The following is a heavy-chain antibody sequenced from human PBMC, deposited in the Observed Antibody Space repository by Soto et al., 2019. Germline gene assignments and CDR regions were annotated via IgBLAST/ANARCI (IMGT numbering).Heavy chain of an antibody. D-gene: IGHD1-1*01. Sequence: ASVKVSCKASGGTFSSYAISWVRQAPGQGLGWMGGIIPIFGTANYAQKFQGRVTITADESTSTAYMELSSLRSEDTAVHYCARHREMATTEGYYYYGMDVWGQGTTVTVSS. CDR1: GGTFSSYA. J-gene: IGHJ6*02. V-gene: IGHV1-69*13. CDR3: ARHREMATTEGYYYYGMDV. CDR2: IIPIFGTA.